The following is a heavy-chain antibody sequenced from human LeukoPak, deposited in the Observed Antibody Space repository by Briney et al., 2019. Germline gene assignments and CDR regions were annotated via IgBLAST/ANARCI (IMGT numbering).Heavy chain of an antibody. CDR1: GYTFTSYD. CDR2: MNPNSGNT. J-gene: IGHJ3*02. CDR3: ARGATLEESSSWLFADAFDI. V-gene: IGHV1-8*03. Sequence: ASVKVSCKASGYTFTSYDINWVRQATGQGLEWMGWMNPNSGNTGYAQKFQGRVTITRNTSISTAYMELSSLRSEDTAVYYCARGATLEESSSWLFADAFDIWGQGTMVTVSS. D-gene: IGHD6-13*01.